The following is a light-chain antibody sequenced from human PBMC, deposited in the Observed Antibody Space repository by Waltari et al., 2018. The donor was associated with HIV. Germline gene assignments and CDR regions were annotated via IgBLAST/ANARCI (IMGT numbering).Light chain of an antibody. CDR2: NAS. J-gene: IGKJ3*01. Sequence: EIVLTQSPGTLSLSPGERAALSCKASQNISSDSLAWYQQKFGQSPGLLIYNASTRATDIPDRFSGSGSGTDFTLTISRLQPADFAVYFCQHYDNSPPITFGPGT. CDR3: QHYDNSPPIT. V-gene: IGKV3-20*01. CDR1: QNISSDS.